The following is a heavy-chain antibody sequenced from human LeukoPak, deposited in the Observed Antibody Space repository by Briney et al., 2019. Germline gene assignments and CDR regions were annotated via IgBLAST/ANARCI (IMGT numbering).Heavy chain of an antibody. J-gene: IGHJ4*02. CDR1: GFAFNTYG. Sequence: PGASLTLSCVASGFAFNTYGMHWVRQAPGEGQEWVASIRHDGAYKYYADSVKGRFTISRDNSKNMVYLQMNRPRVEDTAVYYCAKEKVSEIGYYDYWGQGILVAVSS. CDR3: AKEKVSEIGYYDY. V-gene: IGHV3-30*02. CDR2: IRHDGAYK.